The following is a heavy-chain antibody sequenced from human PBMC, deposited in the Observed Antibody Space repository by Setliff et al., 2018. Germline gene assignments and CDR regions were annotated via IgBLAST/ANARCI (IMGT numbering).Heavy chain of an antibody. Sequence: ASVKVSCKTSGFTFSGHSIHWVRQAPGQGLEWMGWVSPKNGGTIYAQKFRGRVIMTSDTSITTVYMELSRLRPDDTAIYYCVREEESVVVVTATPAFDFWGQGTVVTVS. CDR1: GFTFSGHS. CDR2: VSPKNGGT. J-gene: IGHJ3*01. D-gene: IGHD2-21*02. V-gene: IGHV1-2*02. CDR3: VREEESVVVVTATPAFDF.